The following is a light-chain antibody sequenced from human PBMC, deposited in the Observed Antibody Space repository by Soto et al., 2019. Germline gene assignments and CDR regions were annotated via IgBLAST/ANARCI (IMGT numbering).Light chain of an antibody. CDR1: QSVTSY. Sequence: EIVLTQSPVTLSLSPGERATLSCRASQSVTSYLAWYQQKPGQAPRLLIYDASNRATGIPARFSGSGSGTDFTLTISSLEPDDFAVYYCLQRGNWPPTFGQGTKVEIK. CDR3: LQRGNWPPT. V-gene: IGKV3-11*01. J-gene: IGKJ2*01. CDR2: DAS.